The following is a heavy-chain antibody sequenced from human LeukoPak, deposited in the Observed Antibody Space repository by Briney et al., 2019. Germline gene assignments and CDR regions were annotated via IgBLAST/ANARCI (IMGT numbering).Heavy chain of an antibody. J-gene: IGHJ3*02. CDR2: IYSTGST. CDR1: GDSISSYY. CDR3: ATTTSILAFDI. D-gene: IGHD3-3*01. V-gene: IGHV4-4*07. Sequence: SETLSLTCTVSGDSISSYYCNSIRQPAGKGLEYIGRIYSTGSTNYNPSLKSRVTMSVDTSKNHLSLKLSSVTAADTTVYYCATTTSILAFDIWGQGTMVTVSS.